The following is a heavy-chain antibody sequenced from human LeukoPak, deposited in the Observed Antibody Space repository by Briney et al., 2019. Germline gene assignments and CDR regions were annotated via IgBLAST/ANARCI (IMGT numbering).Heavy chain of an antibody. CDR3: ARAGRVYPDAFDI. Sequence: SETLSLTCAVSGGSISSYYWSWVRRPAGKGLEWIGRIYTSGGTNYNPSLKSRVTMSVDTSKNQFSLKLSSVTAADTAVDYCARAGRVYPDAFDIWGQGTMVTVSS. CDR2: IYTSGGT. J-gene: IGHJ3*02. CDR1: GGSISSYY. V-gene: IGHV4-4*07. D-gene: IGHD5/OR15-5a*01.